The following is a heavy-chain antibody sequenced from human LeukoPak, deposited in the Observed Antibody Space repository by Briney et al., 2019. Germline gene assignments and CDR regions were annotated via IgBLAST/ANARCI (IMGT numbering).Heavy chain of an antibody. CDR2: INAGNGNT. CDR3: ARAQKGYSYGYVYFQH. D-gene: IGHD5-18*01. Sequence: ASVKVSCKASGYTFTSYAMHWVRQAPGQRLEWMGWINAGNGNTKYSQKFQGRVTITRDTSESTAYMELSSLRSEDTAVYYCARAQKGYSYGYVYFQHWGQGTLVTVSS. V-gene: IGHV1-3*01. CDR1: GYTFTSYA. J-gene: IGHJ1*01.